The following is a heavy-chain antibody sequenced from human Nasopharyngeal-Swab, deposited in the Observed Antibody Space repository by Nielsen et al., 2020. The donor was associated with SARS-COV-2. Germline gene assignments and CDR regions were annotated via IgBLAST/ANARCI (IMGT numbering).Heavy chain of an antibody. D-gene: IGHD3-3*01. J-gene: IGHJ5*02. V-gene: IGHV3-11*04. Sequence: GESLKISCAASGFTFSDYYTSWIRQAPGKGLEWVSYISSSGSMIYYADSVKGRFTTSRDNAKNSLYLQMNSLRAEDTAVYYCARGLTIFDWFDPWGQGTLVSVSS. CDR3: ARGLTIFDWFDP. CDR1: GFTFSDYY. CDR2: ISSSGSMI.